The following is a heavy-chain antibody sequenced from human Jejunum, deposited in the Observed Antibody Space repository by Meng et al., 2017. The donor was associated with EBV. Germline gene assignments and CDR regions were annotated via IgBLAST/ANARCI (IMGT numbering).Heavy chain of an antibody. V-gene: IGHV3-53*01. Sequence: EVQLVESGGGLIPPGGSLRLSCAASGFSVSSDYMSWVRQAPGKGLEWVSVIYRGDNTYYADSVKGRFIISRDNSKNTLYLQMNSLRVEDTAVYYCAREWGNTGSYYWGQGTLVTVSS. D-gene: IGHD1-26*01. CDR3: AREWGNTGSYY. CDR2: IYRGDNT. J-gene: IGHJ4*02. CDR1: GFSVSSDY.